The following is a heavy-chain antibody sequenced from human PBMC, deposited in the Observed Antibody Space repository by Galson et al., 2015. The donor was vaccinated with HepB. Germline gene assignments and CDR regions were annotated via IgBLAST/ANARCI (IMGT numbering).Heavy chain of an antibody. D-gene: IGHD3-3*01. CDR3: ARARGITIFGTRKHYSMDV. Sequence: SLRLSCAASGFTFSSYGMHWVRQAPGKGLEWVAVIWYDGSNKYYADSVKGRFTISRDNSKNTLYLQMNSLRAEDTAVYYCARARGITIFGTRKHYSMDVWGKATTVTVSS. CDR2: IWYDGSNK. V-gene: IGHV3-33*01. CDR1: GFTFSSYG. J-gene: IGHJ6*03.